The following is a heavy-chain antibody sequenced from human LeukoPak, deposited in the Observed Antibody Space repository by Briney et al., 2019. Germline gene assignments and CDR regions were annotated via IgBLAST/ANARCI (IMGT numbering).Heavy chain of an antibody. J-gene: IGHJ4*02. CDR1: GFTFSSYC. D-gene: IGHD2/OR15-2a*01. CDR3: ARDGFPLYYFDY. Sequence: GSLGLSCAASGFTFSSYCMNWVRQAPGKGLEWVSSITGSSDYIYYTDSVKGRFTISRDNAKNSLYLQMNSLSAEDTAVYYCARDGFPLYYFDYWGQGTLVTVSS. CDR2: ITGSSDYI. V-gene: IGHV3-21*01.